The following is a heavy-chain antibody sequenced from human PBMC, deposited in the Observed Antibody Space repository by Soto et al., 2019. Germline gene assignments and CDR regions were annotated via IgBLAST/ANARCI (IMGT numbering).Heavy chain of an antibody. CDR2: ISYDGSNK. Sequence: QVQLVESGGGVVQPGRSLRLSCAASGFTFSSYAMHWVRQAPGKGLEWVAVISYDGSNKYYADSVKGRFTISRDNSKNTLYLQMNSLRAEDTAVYYCARDPVNPVVVSSNYFDYWGQGTLVTVSS. CDR3: ARDPVNPVVVSSNYFDY. D-gene: IGHD3-22*01. CDR1: GFTFSSYA. J-gene: IGHJ4*02. V-gene: IGHV3-30-3*01.